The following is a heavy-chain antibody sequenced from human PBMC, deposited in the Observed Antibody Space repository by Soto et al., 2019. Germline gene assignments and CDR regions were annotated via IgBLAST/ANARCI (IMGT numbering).Heavy chain of an antibody. J-gene: IGHJ6*02. Sequence: QVQLVQSGAEVKKPGSSVKVSCKASGGTFSSYAISWVRQAPGQGLEWMGGIIPIFGTANYAQKFQGRGTITADESTSTAYMELGRLRSEDTAVYYCATDLNGSGSYPHYYGMDVWGQGTTVTVSS. CDR2: IIPIFGTA. V-gene: IGHV1-69*12. CDR3: ATDLNGSGSYPHYYGMDV. D-gene: IGHD3-10*01. CDR1: GGTFSSYA.